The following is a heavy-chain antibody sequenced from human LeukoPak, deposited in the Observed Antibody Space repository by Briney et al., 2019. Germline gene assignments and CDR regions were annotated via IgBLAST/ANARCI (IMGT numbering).Heavy chain of an antibody. CDR3: AKAMTSSTYYFDS. Sequence: GGSLRLSCTASGFTFRSYAMNWVRHAPGKGLEWVSVISLNDGSTYYADSVRGRFTISRDNSKNTLFLQMDGLRAEDTAIYYCAKAMTSSTYYFDSWGQGTLVTLSS. J-gene: IGHJ4*02. CDR1: GFTFRSYA. D-gene: IGHD3-9*01. CDR2: ISLNDGST. V-gene: IGHV3-23*01.